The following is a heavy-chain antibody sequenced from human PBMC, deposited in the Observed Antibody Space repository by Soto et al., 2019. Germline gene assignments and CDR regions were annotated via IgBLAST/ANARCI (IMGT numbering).Heavy chain of an antibody. Sequence: EVQLVESGGGLVQPGGSLRLSCAASGFTFSTYSMNWVRQAPGKGLEWVSYIRSSSTTIYYADSVKGRFTISRDNAKNSQYLQMNSLRDEATAVYYCARDPERSDGICLDYWGQGTLVTVAS. V-gene: IGHV3-48*02. D-gene: IGHD1-20*01. CDR2: IRSSSTTI. CDR1: GFTFSTYS. J-gene: IGHJ4*02. CDR3: ARDPERSDGICLDY.